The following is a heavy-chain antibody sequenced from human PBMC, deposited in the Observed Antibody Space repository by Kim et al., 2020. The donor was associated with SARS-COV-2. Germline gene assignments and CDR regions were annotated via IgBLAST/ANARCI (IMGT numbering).Heavy chain of an antibody. V-gene: IGHV3-53*01. J-gene: IGHJ3*02. Sequence: YYADSVKGRCTIYRDNSKNTLYLQMNSLRAEDTAVYYCARESQLPHAFDIWGQGTMVTVSS. D-gene: IGHD2-2*01. CDR3: ARESQLPHAFDI.